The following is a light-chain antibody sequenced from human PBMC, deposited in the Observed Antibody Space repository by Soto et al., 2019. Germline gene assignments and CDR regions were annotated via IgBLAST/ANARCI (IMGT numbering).Light chain of an antibody. Sequence: EVVMTQSPATLCVSPGEGVTLSCRASQGIGDTLAWYQHKPGQTPRLLIYDTSTRATGVPARFSGSRSGPEFTLTISSLQPEDFATYFCLQHNSYPRTFGQGTKVDI. V-gene: IGKV3-15*01. J-gene: IGKJ1*01. CDR1: QGIGDT. CDR3: LQHNSYPRT. CDR2: DTS.